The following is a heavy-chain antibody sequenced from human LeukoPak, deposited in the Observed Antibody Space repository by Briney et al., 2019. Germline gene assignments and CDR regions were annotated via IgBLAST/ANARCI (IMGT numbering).Heavy chain of an antibody. D-gene: IGHD3-16*01. Sequence: PGGSLRLSCAASGFTFSSYEMNWVRQAPGKGLEYVSGINNNGGSTYYSDSVKARLTISRDNSKNTLFLQMASLRAEDTAVYYCVKTMMTFGGVIRTDAFDIWGQGTMVTVSS. CDR3: VKTMMTFGGVIRTDAFDI. V-gene: IGHV3-64D*06. CDR1: GFTFSSYE. CDR2: INNNGGST. J-gene: IGHJ3*02.